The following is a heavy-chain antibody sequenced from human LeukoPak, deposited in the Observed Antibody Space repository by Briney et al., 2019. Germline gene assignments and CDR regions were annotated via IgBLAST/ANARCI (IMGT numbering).Heavy chain of an antibody. CDR3: ARDPLYGSGSAPGYYYMDV. Sequence: GASVKVSCKASGYTFTGYYMHWVRQAPGQGLEWMGWINPNSGGTNYAQKFQGRVTMTRDTSTSTVYMELRGLRSEDTAVYYCARDPLYGSGSAPGYYYMDVWGKGTTVTISS. J-gene: IGHJ6*03. CDR1: GYTFTGYY. V-gene: IGHV1-2*02. D-gene: IGHD3-10*01. CDR2: INPNSGGT.